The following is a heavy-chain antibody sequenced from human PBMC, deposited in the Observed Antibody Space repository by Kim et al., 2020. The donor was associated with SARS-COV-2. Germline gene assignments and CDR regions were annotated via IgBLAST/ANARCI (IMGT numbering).Heavy chain of an antibody. J-gene: IGHJ3*02. CDR2: MSGDETTT. V-gene: IGHV3-74*01. CDR3: ATHRSGWIDAFDI. Sequence: GGSLRLSCAASGFSFSAFWMHWVRQVPGKGLEWVSRMSGDETTTDYADSVKGRFTMSRDNANNTLYLEMNSLRAEDTAVYYCATHRSGWIDAFDIWGQGTLVTVSS. D-gene: IGHD6-19*01. CDR1: GFSFSAFW.